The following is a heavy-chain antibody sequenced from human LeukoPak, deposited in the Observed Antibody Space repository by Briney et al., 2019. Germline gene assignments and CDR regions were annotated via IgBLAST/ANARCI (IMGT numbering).Heavy chain of an antibody. D-gene: IGHD3-22*01. Sequence: RWSLRLSCAASGFTFTSFSFNWVRQAPGKGLEWVSSINTVATYIYYADSVRGRFTISRDNAKNSVYLQMDSLRAEDTGVYYCARLRRNGDSGGFYYYYDYWGQGTLVTVSS. CDR1: GFTFTSFS. J-gene: IGHJ4*02. V-gene: IGHV3-21*01. CDR2: INTVATYI. CDR3: ARLRRNGDSGGFYYYYDY.